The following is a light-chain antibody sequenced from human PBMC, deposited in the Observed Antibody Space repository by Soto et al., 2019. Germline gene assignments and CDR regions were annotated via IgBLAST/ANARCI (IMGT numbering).Light chain of an antibody. CDR1: RSNIGNNY. V-gene: IGLV1-51*01. J-gene: IGLJ3*02. CDR2: DND. Sequence: QSVLTQPPSVSAAPGQKVTVSCSGSRSNIGNNYVSWYQHLPGTAPKLLIYDNDKRPSGIPDRFSASKSGTSATLDITGLQTGDEADYYCEAWDSKLSGGVFGGGTKLTVL. CDR3: EAWDSKLSGGV.